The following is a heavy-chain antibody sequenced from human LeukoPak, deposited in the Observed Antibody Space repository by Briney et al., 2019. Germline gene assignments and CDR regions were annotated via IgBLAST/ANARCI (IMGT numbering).Heavy chain of an antibody. Sequence: GASVKVSCKASGYTFTSYGISWVRQAPGQGLEWMGWISAYNGNTNYAQKFQGRVTITADRSTSTAYMELSSLRSEDTAVYYCATRDCSSTSCPPPDVFYYYYMDVWGKGTTVTVSS. CDR1: GYTFTSYG. CDR2: ISAYNGNT. V-gene: IGHV1-18*01. D-gene: IGHD2-2*01. CDR3: ATRDCSSTSCPPPDVFYYYYMDV. J-gene: IGHJ6*03.